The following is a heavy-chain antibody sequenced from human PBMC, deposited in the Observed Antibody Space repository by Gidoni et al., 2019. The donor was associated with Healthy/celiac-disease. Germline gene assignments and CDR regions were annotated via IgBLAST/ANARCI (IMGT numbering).Heavy chain of an antibody. J-gene: IGHJ6*02. CDR1: GFTLSSYG. Sequence: QVQLVASGGGVVQPGRSLRLTCEASGFTLSSYGLHWVRQGPGKGLEWVAVIWYDGSNKYYADSVKGRFTISKDNSKNPLYLQMNSLRAEDTAVYYCARDADFAYDILTGYGSGASYGMDVWGQGTTVTVSS. V-gene: IGHV3-33*01. D-gene: IGHD3-9*01. CDR3: ARDADFAYDILTGYGSGASYGMDV. CDR2: IWYDGSNK.